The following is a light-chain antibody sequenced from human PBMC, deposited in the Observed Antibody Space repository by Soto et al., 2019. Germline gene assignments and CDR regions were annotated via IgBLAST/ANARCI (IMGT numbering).Light chain of an antibody. CDR3: QQYYSPWT. Sequence: DIVMTQSPDSLAVSLGDRATINCKSSQSVLYSSNNKNYLAWYQQKSGQPPKLLIYWASTRESGVPDRFSGSGSGTDFTLTVSSLQDEDVAVYYCQQYYSPWTFGQGTKVEIK. J-gene: IGKJ1*01. CDR1: QSVLYSSNNKNY. V-gene: IGKV4-1*01. CDR2: WAS.